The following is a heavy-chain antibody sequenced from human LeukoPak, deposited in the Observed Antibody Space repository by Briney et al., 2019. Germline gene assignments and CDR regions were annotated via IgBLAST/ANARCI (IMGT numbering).Heavy chain of an antibody. CDR1: GFTFSSYG. Sequence: GGSLRLSCAASGFTFSSYGMHWVRQAPGKGLEWVAFIRYDGSNKYYADSVKGRFTISRDNSKNTLYLQMNGLRAEDTAVYYCAKGPRLFYYGSGIFDYWGQGTLVTVSS. CDR2: IRYDGSNK. CDR3: AKGPRLFYYGSGIFDY. V-gene: IGHV3-30*02. J-gene: IGHJ4*02. D-gene: IGHD3-10*01.